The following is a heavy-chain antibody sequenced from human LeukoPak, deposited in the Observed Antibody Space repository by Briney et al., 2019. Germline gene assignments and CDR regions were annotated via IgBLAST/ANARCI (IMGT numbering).Heavy chain of an antibody. J-gene: IGHJ4*02. D-gene: IGHD6-13*01. CDR3: AAAYSSSWYLLPPSSDY. CDR1: GFTFTSSA. V-gene: IGHV1-58*01. CDR2: IVVGSGNT. Sequence: SVKVSCKASGFTFTSSAVQWVRQARGRRLEWIGWIVVGSGNTNYAQKFQERVTITRDMSTSTAYMELSSLRSEDTAVYYCAAAYSSSWYLLPPSSDYRGQGTLVTVSS.